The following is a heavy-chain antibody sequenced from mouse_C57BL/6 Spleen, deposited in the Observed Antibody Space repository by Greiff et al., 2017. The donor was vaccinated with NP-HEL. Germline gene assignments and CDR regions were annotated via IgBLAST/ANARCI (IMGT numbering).Heavy chain of an antibody. V-gene: IGHV1-82*01. Sequence: VQLQQSGPELVKPGASVKISCKASGYAFSSSWMNWVKQRPGKGLEWIGRIYPGDGDTNYNGKFKGKATLTADKSSSTAYMQLSSLASEDSAVYFCARLGVTTVGAEDGFAYWGQGTLVTVSA. D-gene: IGHD1-1*01. J-gene: IGHJ3*01. CDR2: IYPGDGDT. CDR1: GYAFSSSW. CDR3: ARLGVTTVGAEDGFAY.